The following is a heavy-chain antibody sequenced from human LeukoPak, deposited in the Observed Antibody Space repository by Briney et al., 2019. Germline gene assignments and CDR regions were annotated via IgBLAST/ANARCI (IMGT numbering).Heavy chain of an antibody. V-gene: IGHV4-34*01. J-gene: IGHJ1*01. D-gene: IGHD6-13*01. CDR1: GGSFSGYY. CDR3: ARPSTRIAAATRRGFFQH. Sequence: SETLSLTCAVYGGSFSGYYWSWIRQPPGKGLEWIGEISHSGSTNYNPSLKSRVTIAVDTSKNQFSLKLSSVTAADTAVYYCARPSTRIAAATRRGFFQHWGQGTLVTVSS. CDR2: ISHSGST.